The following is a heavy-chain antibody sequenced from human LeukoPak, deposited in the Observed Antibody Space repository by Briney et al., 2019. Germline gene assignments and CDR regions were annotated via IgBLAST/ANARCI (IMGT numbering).Heavy chain of an antibody. CDR2: INHSGST. CDR1: GGSFSGYY. J-gene: IGHJ5*02. D-gene: IGHD3-10*01. Sequence: SETLSLTCAVYGGSFSGYYWSWIRQPPGKGLEWIGEINHSGSTNYNPSLKSRVTISVDTSKNQFSLKLSSVTAADTAVYYCARGLYYYGSGSYYTHDAGETKYNWFDPWGQGTLVTVSS. V-gene: IGHV4-34*01. CDR3: ARGLYYYGSGSYYTHDAGETKYNWFDP.